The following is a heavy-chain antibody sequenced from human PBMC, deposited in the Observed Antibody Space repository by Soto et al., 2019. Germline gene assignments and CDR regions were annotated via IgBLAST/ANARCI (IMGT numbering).Heavy chain of an antibody. J-gene: IGHJ4*02. Sequence: PSETLSLTCTVSGDSISSSPYWSWIQQSTGKGLEWIGYILHSANTNYNPSLKSRVAISVDTSKNQVSLKLSSVTAADTAVYYYARGGDAYKTGYWGQGTLVTVSS. CDR1: GDSISSSPY. CDR3: ARGGDAYKTGY. V-gene: IGHV4-59*01. D-gene: IGHD1-1*01. CDR2: ILHSANT.